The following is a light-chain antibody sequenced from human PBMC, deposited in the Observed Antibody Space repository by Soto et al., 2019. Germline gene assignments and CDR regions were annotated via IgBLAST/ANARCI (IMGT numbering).Light chain of an antibody. Sequence: DIQMTQSPSSLSASVGDRVTITCRASQSISSHLNWYQQKPGKAPKLPIYAASGLQSGVPSRFSGSGSGTDFTLTISSLQPEDFATYYCQQGYSTVLYTFGQGTKVDIK. CDR2: AAS. V-gene: IGKV1-39*01. CDR1: QSISSH. CDR3: QQGYSTVLYT. J-gene: IGKJ2*01.